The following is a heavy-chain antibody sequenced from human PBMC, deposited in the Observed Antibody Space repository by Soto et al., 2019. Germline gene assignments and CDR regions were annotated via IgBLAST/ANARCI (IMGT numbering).Heavy chain of an antibody. Sequence: QVQLQESGPGLVKPSETLSLTCIVSGGSISSDYWSWIRQPPGKGLEWIGYIHYSGTTNYNPSLMRRPPISVDSSKNQFSLKLSSVPAAATAVYYCAREGGGWFSPWGQGTLVTVSS. V-gene: IGHV4-59*01. J-gene: IGHJ5*02. CDR2: IHYSGTT. CDR1: GGSISSDY. CDR3: AREGGGWFSP. D-gene: IGHD2-15*01.